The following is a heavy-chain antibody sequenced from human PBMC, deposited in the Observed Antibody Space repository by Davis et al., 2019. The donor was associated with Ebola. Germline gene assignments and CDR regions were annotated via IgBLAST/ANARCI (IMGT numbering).Heavy chain of an antibody. D-gene: IGHD6-6*01. CDR3: ARLHGGAARFDP. J-gene: IGHJ5*02. V-gene: IGHV5-10-1*01. Sequence: GHVTISADKSISTAYLQWSSLKASDTAMYYCARLHGGAARFDPWGQGTLVTVSS.